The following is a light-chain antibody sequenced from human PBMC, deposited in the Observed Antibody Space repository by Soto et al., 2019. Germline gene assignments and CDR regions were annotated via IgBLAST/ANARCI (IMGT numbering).Light chain of an antibody. CDR1: QSISTW. J-gene: IGKJ2*01. CDR3: QQYSIYWNT. CDR2: DAS. V-gene: IGKV1-5*01. Sequence: DIQMTQSPSTLSASVGDGVTITCRASQSISTWLAWYQQKPGKAPKLLIYDASTLESGVTSRFSGSGSGTEFPLTISSLQPDDFATYYCQQYSIYWNTFGQGTKLEIK.